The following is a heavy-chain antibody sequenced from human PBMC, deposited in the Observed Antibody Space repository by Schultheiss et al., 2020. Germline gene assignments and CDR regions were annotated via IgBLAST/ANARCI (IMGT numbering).Heavy chain of an antibody. CDR3: ARSGRTTVTRYFDL. V-gene: IGHV4-34*01. D-gene: IGHD4-17*01. CDR1: GGSFSGYY. CDR2: IYYSGST. J-gene: IGHJ2*01. Sequence: SETLSLTCAVYGGSFSGYYWSWIRQPPGKGLEWIGSIYYSGSTYYNPSLKSRVTISVDTSKNQFSLKLSSVTAADTAVYYCARSGRTTVTRYFDLWGRGTLVTVSS.